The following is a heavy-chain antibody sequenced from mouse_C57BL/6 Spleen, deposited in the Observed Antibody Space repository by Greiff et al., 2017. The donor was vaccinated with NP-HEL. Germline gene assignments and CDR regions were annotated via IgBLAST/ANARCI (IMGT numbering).Heavy chain of an antibody. D-gene: IGHD2-4*01. V-gene: IGHV1-50*01. CDR2: LDPSDRYT. CDR3: ARNDYDYDPPYYFDY. CDR1: GYTFTSYW. Sequence: QVQLQQPGAELVKPGASVKLSCKASGYTFTSYWMQWVKQRPGQGLEWIGELDPSDRYTNYNQKFKGEATLTVDTSSSTAYMQLSSLTSEDSAVYYCARNDYDYDPPYYFDYWGQGTTLTVSS. J-gene: IGHJ2*01.